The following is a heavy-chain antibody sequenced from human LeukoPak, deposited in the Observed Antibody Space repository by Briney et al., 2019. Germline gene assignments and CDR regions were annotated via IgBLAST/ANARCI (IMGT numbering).Heavy chain of an antibody. V-gene: IGHV3-23*01. Sequence: GGSLRLSCAASGFTFSSYGMSWVRQAPGKGLEWVSAISGSGGSTYYADSVKGRFTISRDNSKNTLYLQMNSLRAEDTAVYYCAKPQVTENFDWLLYWGYFDYWGQGTLVTVSS. J-gene: IGHJ4*02. CDR2: ISGSGGST. D-gene: IGHD3-9*01. CDR3: AKPQVTENFDWLLYWGYFDY. CDR1: GFTFSSYG.